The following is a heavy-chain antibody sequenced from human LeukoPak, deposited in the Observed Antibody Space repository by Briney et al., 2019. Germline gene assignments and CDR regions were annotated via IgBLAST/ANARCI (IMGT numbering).Heavy chain of an antibody. V-gene: IGHV3-23*01. CDR3: ARDFEYSSTRTLYYGMDV. D-gene: IGHD2-2*01. Sequence: GGSLRLSCAASGVTLSTYAMSWARQAPGKGLEWVSGISSSGSGDNTYYADSVKGRFTISRDSSKNTLFLHMNTLRAEDTAVYYCARDFEYSSTRTLYYGMDVWGQGTTVTVSS. CDR1: GVTLSTYA. J-gene: IGHJ6*02. CDR2: ISSSGSGDNT.